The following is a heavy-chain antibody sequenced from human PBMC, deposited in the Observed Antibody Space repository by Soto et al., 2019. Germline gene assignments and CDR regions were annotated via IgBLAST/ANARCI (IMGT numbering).Heavy chain of an antibody. J-gene: IGHJ4*02. V-gene: IGHV3-21*01. Sequence: EVQLVESGGGLVKPGGSLRLSCAASGFTFSTYIMNWVRQAPGKGLEWVSSISSSSTYIYYAASVKGRFTISRDNAKNSLYLQLNLLRAEATAVYYCARGGYCSSTRGPLLPFDYWGQGTLVTVSS. CDR1: GFTFSTYI. CDR3: ARGGYCSSTRGPLLPFDY. D-gene: IGHD2-2*01. CDR2: ISSSSTYI.